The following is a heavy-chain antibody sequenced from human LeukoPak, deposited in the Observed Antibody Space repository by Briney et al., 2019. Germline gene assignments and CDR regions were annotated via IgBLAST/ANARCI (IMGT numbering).Heavy chain of an antibody. V-gene: IGHV6-1*01. D-gene: IGHD6-6*01. CDR3: ARGKYTSFDN. J-gene: IGHJ4*02. CDR1: GDSIFTNNVA. Sequence: SQTLSLTCALSGDSIFTNNVAWNWIRQSPSRGLEWLGRTYYRSKWSFDYAVSVKSRITINADTSKNQCSLQLSSVTPEDTAVYYCARGKYTSFDNWGQGTLVTVSS. CDR2: TYYRSKWSF.